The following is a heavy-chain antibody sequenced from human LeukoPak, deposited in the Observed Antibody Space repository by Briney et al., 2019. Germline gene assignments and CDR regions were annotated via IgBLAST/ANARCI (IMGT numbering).Heavy chain of an antibody. CDR3: ARDRLYDFWSGYYSGLGGMDV. Sequence: GGSLRLSCTASGFTFSSYSMNWVRQAPGKGLEWVSSTSSSSHYIYYADSVKGRLTISRDNAKNSLYLQMNSLRAEDTAVYYCARDRLYDFWSGYYSGLGGMDVWGQGTTVTVSS. CDR2: TSSSSHYI. D-gene: IGHD3-3*01. V-gene: IGHV3-21*01. J-gene: IGHJ6*02. CDR1: GFTFSSYS.